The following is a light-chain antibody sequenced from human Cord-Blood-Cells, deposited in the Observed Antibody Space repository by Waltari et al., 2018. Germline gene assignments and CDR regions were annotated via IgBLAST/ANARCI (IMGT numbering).Light chain of an antibody. CDR3: QQRSNWLT. Sequence: EIVLTQSQATLSLSPGERATLSCRASQSVSSYLAWCQQKPGQAPRLLIYDASNRATGIPARFSGSGSGTDFTLTISSLEPEDFAVYYCQQRSNWLTFGGGTKVEIK. V-gene: IGKV3-11*01. CDR1: QSVSSY. J-gene: IGKJ4*01. CDR2: DAS.